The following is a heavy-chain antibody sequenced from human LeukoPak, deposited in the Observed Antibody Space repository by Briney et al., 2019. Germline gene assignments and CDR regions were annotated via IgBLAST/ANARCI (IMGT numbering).Heavy chain of an antibody. Sequence: GASVKVSCKASGYTFTSYAISWVRQAPGQGLEWMGWIGTYNGNTNSGQKLQGRVTMTTDTSTSTAYMELRSLRSDDTAVYYCARDPSLGLYTGGMETFDIWGQGTMVTVFS. CDR3: ARDPSLGLYTGGMETFDI. V-gene: IGHV1-18*01. J-gene: IGHJ3*02. CDR2: IGTYNGNT. CDR1: GYTFTSYA. D-gene: IGHD3-16*01.